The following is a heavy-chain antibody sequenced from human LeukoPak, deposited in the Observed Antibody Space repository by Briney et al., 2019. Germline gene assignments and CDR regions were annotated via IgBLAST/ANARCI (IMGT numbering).Heavy chain of an antibody. D-gene: IGHD6-13*01. J-gene: IGHJ4*02. CDR3: ARGGFTSSSSFVY. CDR1: GFTFSSYA. CDR2: ISYDGSNK. V-gene: IGHV3-30-3*01. Sequence: PGGSLRLSCAASGFTFSSYAMHWVRQAPGKGLEWVAVISYDGSNKYYADSVKGRFTISRDNSKNTLYLQMNSLRVEDTAVYYCARGGFTSSSSFVYWGQGTLVTVSS.